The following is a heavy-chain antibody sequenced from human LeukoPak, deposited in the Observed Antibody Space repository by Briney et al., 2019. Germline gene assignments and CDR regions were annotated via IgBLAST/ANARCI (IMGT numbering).Heavy chain of an antibody. V-gene: IGHV6-1*01. J-gene: IGHJ4*02. CDR3: ARGATAYFDS. Sequence: SQTLSLTCAISGGSVSSNSVAWNWVRQSPSRGLERLGRTYSRSKWYYDYAVSVKSRITINPDTSKNQFSLQLNSVTPEDTAVYYCARGATAYFDSWGQGTLVTVSS. CDR2: TYSRSKWYY. D-gene: IGHD5-12*01. CDR1: GGSVSSNSVA.